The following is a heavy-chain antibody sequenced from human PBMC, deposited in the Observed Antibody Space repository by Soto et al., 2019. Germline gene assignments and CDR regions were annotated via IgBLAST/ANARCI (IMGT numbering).Heavy chain of an antibody. CDR2: IYYSGNT. CDR3: ARDFKRNRRPTSPLAY. CDR1: GDSISSGDYY. D-gene: IGHD4-17*01. J-gene: IGHJ4*02. V-gene: IGHV4-30-4*01. Sequence: QVQLRDSGPGLVKPSQTLSLTCTVSGDSISSGDYYWSWIRQPPGKSLEWIGCIYYSGNTYYTPSIQRRSCLLGAVSGTQVSLQLCPVTGADTAVYYCARDFKRNRRPTSPLAYWGVGTLVCASS.